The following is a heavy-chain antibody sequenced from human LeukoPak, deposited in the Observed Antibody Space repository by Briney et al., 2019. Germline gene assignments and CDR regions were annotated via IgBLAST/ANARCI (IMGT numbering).Heavy chain of an antibody. Sequence: PGGSLRLSCAASGFTFNSYAMNWVRQAPGKGLEWVASIKHDGSEKYYVDSVRGRFTISGDNTMNSLYLQMSSLRAEDTAVYYCATDRGWRTSGYYLYYFEYWGQGTLVTYSS. CDR2: IKHDGSEK. CDR1: GFTFNSYA. CDR3: ATDRGWRTSGYYLYYFEY. D-gene: IGHD3-3*01. V-gene: IGHV3-7*01. J-gene: IGHJ4*02.